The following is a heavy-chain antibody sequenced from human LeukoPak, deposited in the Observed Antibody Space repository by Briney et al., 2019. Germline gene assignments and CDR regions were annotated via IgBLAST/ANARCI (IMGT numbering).Heavy chain of an antibody. CDR2: ISGGGTT. CDR3: ARGWSSVSYYFQY. V-gene: IGHV3-23*01. J-gene: IGHJ4*02. Sequence: GGSLRLSCETSGLTFNNYAVSWVRQAPGKGLEWVSSISGGGTTYYADSAKGRFTISRDSSQNTLYLQMNSLRAEDAAVYLCARGWSSVSYYFQYWGQGTLVTVSS. D-gene: IGHD6-13*01. CDR1: GLTFNNYA.